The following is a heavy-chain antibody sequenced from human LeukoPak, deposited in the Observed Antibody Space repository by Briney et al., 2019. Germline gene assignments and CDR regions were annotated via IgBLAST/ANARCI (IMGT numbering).Heavy chain of an antibody. D-gene: IGHD3-10*01. Sequence: PSETLSLTCTVSGGSISSSSYYWGWIRQPPGKGLEWIESIYYSGSTYYNPSLKSRVTISVDTSKNQFSLKLSSVTAADTAVYYCARVTNYYGSGSYYRFFDYWGQGTLVTVSS. CDR1: GGSISSSSYY. V-gene: IGHV4-39*07. CDR2: IYYSGST. CDR3: ARVTNYYGSGSYYRFFDY. J-gene: IGHJ4*02.